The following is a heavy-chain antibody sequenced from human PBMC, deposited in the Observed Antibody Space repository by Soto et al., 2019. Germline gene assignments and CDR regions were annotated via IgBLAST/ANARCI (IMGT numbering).Heavy chain of an antibody. V-gene: IGHV1-8*01. J-gene: IGHJ3*02. D-gene: IGHD6-13*01. CDR1: GYTFTSYD. CDR2: MNPNSGNT. CDR3: ARVRSSSWFLGSHAFDI. Sequence: ASVKVSCKSSGYTFTSYDINWVRQATGQGLEWMGWMNPNSGNTGYAQKFQGRVTMTRNTSISTAYMELSSLRSEDTAVYYCARVRSSSWFLGSHAFDIWGQGTMVTVSS.